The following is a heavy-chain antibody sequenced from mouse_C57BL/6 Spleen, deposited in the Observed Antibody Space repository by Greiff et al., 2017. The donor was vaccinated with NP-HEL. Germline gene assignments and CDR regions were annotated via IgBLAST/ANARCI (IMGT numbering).Heavy chain of an antibody. CDR3: ARRGTDGYYGFAY. Sequence: QVQLQQPGAELVKPGASVKLSCKASGYTFTSYWMQWVKQRPGQGLEWIGEIDPSDSYTNYNQKFKGKATLTVDTSSSTAYMQLSSLTSEDSAVYYCARRGTDGYYGFAYWGQGTLVTVSA. V-gene: IGHV1-50*01. CDR2: IDPSDSYT. D-gene: IGHD2-3*01. J-gene: IGHJ3*01. CDR1: GYTFTSYW.